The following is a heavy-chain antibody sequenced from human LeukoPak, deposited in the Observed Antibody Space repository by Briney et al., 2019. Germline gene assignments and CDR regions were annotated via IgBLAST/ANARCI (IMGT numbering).Heavy chain of an antibody. CDR2: INPNSGGT. J-gene: IGHJ4*02. Sequence: ASVKVSCKASGYTFTGYYMHWVRQAPGQGLEWMGWINPNSGGTNYAQKFQGRVTMTRGTSISTAYMELSRLRSDDTAVYYCARDLIVVVPAAAFDYWGQGTLVTVSS. CDR1: GYTFTGYY. CDR3: ARDLIVVVPAAAFDY. V-gene: IGHV1-2*02. D-gene: IGHD2-2*01.